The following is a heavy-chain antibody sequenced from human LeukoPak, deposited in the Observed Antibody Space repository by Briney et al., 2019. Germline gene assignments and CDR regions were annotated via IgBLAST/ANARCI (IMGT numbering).Heavy chain of an antibody. J-gene: IGHJ6*02. V-gene: IGHV1-18*01. CDR2: ISASNGHT. D-gene: IGHD3-3*01. CDR3: ARDRVGFSCYYYGMDV. Sequence: ASVKVSCKASGYAFSSYGINWVRQAPGQGLEWMGWISASNGHTNYAQKFQGRVTMSTDTSTSTAYMELRALRTDDTAAYYCARDRVGFSCYYYGMDVWGQGTTVTVSS. CDR1: GYAFSSYG.